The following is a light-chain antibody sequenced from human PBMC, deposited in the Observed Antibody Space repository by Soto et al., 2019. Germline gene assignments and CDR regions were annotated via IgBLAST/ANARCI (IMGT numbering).Light chain of an antibody. Sequence: QSALTQPASVSGSPGQSTTISCTGTSSYVGGYDYVSWYQQHPDKAPKLMIYDVSNRPSGVSDRFSGSKSGNTASLTISGLQAEDEGDHYCSSFTRINTYVFGTGPKVTVL. CDR1: SSYVGGYDY. J-gene: IGLJ1*01. CDR2: DVS. V-gene: IGLV2-14*03. CDR3: SSFTRINTYV.